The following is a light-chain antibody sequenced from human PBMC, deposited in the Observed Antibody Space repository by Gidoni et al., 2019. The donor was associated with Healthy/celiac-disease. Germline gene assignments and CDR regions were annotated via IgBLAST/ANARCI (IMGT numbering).Light chain of an antibody. CDR1: QSVRNY. V-gene: IGKV3-11*01. CDR2: EAS. J-gene: IGKJ4*01. Sequence: EIVLTQSPATLSLSPGEIATLSGRASQSVRNYLAWYQQKRGQSPRLLIHEASSRATGIPARFSGSGSGTDFTLTISSLEPEDFATYYCQQRSDWPLTFGGGTKVEIK. CDR3: QQRSDWPLT.